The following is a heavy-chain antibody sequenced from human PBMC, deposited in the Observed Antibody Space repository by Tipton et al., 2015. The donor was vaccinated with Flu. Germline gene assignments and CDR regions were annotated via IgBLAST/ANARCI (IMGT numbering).Heavy chain of an antibody. D-gene: IGHD3-3*01. V-gene: IGHV3-11*01. CDR3: ARDHPPTITVLGEITDYFGMAV. J-gene: IGHJ6*02. CDR2: ISSSGSTI. Sequence: SLRLSCEASGFTFSDYYMSWIRQAPGKGLEWVSHISSSGSTINYADSVKGRFTISRDNAKRSVYLQMNSLRAEDTAVYYCARDHPPTITVLGEITDYFGMAVWGQGTTVTVSS. CDR1: GFTFSDYY.